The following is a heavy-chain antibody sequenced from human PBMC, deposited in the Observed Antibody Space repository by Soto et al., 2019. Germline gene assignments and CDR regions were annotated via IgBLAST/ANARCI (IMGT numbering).Heavy chain of an antibody. CDR2: ISSLGGTI. Sequence: EVQLVESGGGLVQSGGSLRLSCAASGFTFSGYDMSWVRQAPGKGLEWVSYISSLGGTIYYADSVKGRFTISRDNSMDSLFLHMNSLRAEDTAVYYCARAPGYSLSDGALDYWGLGALVTVSA. D-gene: IGHD5-12*01. J-gene: IGHJ4*02. CDR3: ARAPGYSLSDGALDY. V-gene: IGHV3-48*03. CDR1: GFTFSGYD.